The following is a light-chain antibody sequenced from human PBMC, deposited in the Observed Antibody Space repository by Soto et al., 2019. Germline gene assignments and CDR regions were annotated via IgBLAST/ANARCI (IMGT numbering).Light chain of an antibody. CDR2: GAS. CDR1: QGISSY. CDR3: QQLNTYPRVT. V-gene: IGKV1-9*01. J-gene: IGKJ4*01. Sequence: DLQLTQSPSFLSASVGDRVTITCRASQGISSYLAWYQQKPGKAPKLLIYGASTLQSGVPSRFSGSGSGTEFTLTISSLQPEDFATYYCQQLNTYPRVTFGGGTKVDIK.